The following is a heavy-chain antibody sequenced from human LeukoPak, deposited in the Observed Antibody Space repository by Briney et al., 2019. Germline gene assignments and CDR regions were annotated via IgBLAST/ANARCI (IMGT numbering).Heavy chain of an antibody. CDR2: IHHSGSS. J-gene: IGHJ3*02. CDR3: ATGSASSTSDAFDI. CDR1: GASIYHYY. D-gene: IGHD2-15*01. Sequence: PSETLSLTCTVSGASIYHYYWTWIRQPPGKGLEWIGFIHHSGSSTYNPSLEGRVTTSVDTSKNQVSLKLTSVTAADTAVYYCATGSASSTSDAFDIWGQGTMVAVSS. V-gene: IGHV4-59*01.